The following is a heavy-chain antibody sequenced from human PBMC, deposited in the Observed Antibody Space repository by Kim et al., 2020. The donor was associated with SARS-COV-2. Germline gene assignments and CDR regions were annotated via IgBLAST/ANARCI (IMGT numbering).Heavy chain of an antibody. D-gene: IGHD2-21*02. J-gene: IGHJ4*02. Sequence: STNYNPSRRSRVTISVDTSTNQFSLKLSSVTAADTAVYYCAGLHDYYFDYWGKGTLVTVSS. CDR2: ST. V-gene: IGHV4-4*09. CDR3: AGLHDYYFDY.